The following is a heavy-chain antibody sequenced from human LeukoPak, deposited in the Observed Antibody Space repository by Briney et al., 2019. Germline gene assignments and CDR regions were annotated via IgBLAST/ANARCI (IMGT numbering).Heavy chain of an antibody. D-gene: IGHD6-13*01. CDR3: ARGYSSSYFDY. CDR1: GGSISSSNW. Sequence: PSGTLSLTCAVSGGSISSSNWWSWVRQPPGKGLEWIGEIYHSGTTYYNPSLKSRVTISVDTSKNQFSLKLSSVTAADTAVYSCARGYSSSYFDYWGQGTLVTVSS. J-gene: IGHJ4*02. CDR2: IYHSGTT. V-gene: IGHV4-4*02.